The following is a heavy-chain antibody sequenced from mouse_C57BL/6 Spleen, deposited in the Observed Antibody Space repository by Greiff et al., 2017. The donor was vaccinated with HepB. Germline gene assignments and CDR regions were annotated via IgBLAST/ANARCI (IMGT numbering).Heavy chain of an antibody. CDR3: ARDYYGKEDAMDY. Sequence: VQLQQPGAELVKPGASVKMSCKASGYTFTSYWITWVKQRPGQGLEWIGDIYPGSGSTNYNEKFKSKATLTVDTSSSTAYMQLSSLTSEDSAVYYCARDYYGKEDAMDYWGQGTSVTVSS. J-gene: IGHJ4*01. V-gene: IGHV1-55*01. CDR2: IYPGSGST. CDR1: GYTFTSYW. D-gene: IGHD2-1*01.